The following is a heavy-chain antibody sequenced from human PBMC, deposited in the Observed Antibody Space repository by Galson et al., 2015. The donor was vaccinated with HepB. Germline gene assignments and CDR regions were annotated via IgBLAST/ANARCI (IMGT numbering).Heavy chain of an antibody. J-gene: IGHJ5*02. Sequence: SLRLSCAASGFTFSSYSMNWVRQAPGKGLEWVSYISSSSSTIYYADSVKGRFTISRDNAKNSLYLQMNSLRDGDTAVYYCARDIEQLVPYEVNWFDPWGQGTLVTVSS. D-gene: IGHD6-13*01. CDR3: ARDIEQLVPYEVNWFDP. CDR2: ISSSSSTI. CDR1: GFTFSSYS. V-gene: IGHV3-48*02.